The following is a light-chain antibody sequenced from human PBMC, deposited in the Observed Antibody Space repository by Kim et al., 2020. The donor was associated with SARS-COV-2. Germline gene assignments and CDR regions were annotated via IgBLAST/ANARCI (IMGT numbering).Light chain of an antibody. CDR2: EVF. J-gene: IGKJ1*01. CDR3: MQSIQFPLT. Sequence: PASISCKSSQRLLHRSGKTYVCWYVKKPGQPPQQLNYEVFKRFAGVPDRFSGSGSGTDFTLKISRVEAEDVGVYYCMQSIQFPLTFGQGTKVDIK. CDR1: QRLLHRSGKTY. V-gene: IGKV2D-29*01.